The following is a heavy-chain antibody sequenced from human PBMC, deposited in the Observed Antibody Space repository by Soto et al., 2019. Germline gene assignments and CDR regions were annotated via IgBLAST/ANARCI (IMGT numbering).Heavy chain of an antibody. J-gene: IGHJ4*02. V-gene: IGHV4-31*03. CDR3: ARVSGDSSGYYY. CDR2: IYYSGST. CDR1: GGSISSGGYY. Sequence: SETLSLTCTVSGGSISSGGYYWSWIRQHPGKGLEWIGYIYYSGSTYYNPSLKSRVTISVDTSKNQFSLKLSSVTAADTAVYYCARVSGDSSGYYYWGQGTLVTVSS. D-gene: IGHD3-22*01.